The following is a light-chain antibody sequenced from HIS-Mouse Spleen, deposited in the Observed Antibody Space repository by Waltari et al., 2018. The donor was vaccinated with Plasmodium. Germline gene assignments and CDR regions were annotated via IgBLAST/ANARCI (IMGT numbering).Light chain of an antibody. CDR3: QQYDNLPYT. Sequence: DIQITKSPPHLSASEGKRATITCQASQDIRNYLNWYQQKPGKPTKLLIYDASNLETGVPSRFSGSGSGTDFTFTISSLQPEDIATYYCQQYDNLPYTFGQGTKLEIK. CDR1: QDIRNY. J-gene: IGKJ2*01. V-gene: IGKV1-33*01. CDR2: DAS.